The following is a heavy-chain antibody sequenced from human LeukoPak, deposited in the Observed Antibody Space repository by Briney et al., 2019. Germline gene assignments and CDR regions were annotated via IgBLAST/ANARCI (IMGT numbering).Heavy chain of an antibody. CDR3: ARDTAAAGTSDY. CDR1: GGSISSYY. J-gene: IGHJ4*02. V-gene: IGHV4-59*01. CDR2: IYYSGST. Sequence: PSETLSLTCTVSGGSISSYYWSWIRQPPGKGQEWIGYIYYSGSTNYKPSLKSRVTISVDTSKNQFSLKLSSVTAADTAVYYCARDTAAAGTSDYWGQGTLVTVSS. D-gene: IGHD6-13*01.